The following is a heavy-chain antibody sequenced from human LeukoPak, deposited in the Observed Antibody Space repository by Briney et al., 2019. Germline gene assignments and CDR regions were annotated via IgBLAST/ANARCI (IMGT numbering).Heavy chain of an antibody. CDR3: AKGSCSSFTCYARFDP. CDR1: GFTFSSYA. D-gene: IGHD2-2*01. V-gene: IGHV3-23*01. J-gene: IGHJ5*02. Sequence: AGGSLRLACAASGFTFSSYAMSWVRQAPGKGLEWVSGISGSGGTTYSADSVKGRFTISRDNSKNTLYLQMNSLRAEDTAVYYCAKGSCSSFTCYARFDPWGQGTPVTVSS. CDR2: ISGSGGTT.